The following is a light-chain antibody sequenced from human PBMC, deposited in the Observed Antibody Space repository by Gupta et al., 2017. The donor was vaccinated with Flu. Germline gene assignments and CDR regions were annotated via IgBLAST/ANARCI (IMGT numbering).Light chain of an antibody. J-gene: IGLJ3*02. CDR3: QVWQIRSDNLRV. CDR1: NIGSKS. V-gene: IGLV3-21*02. CDR2: DNS. Sequence: SSVLTQPPSVSVAPGQPAKITCGGDNIGSKSVHWYQQKPGQAPVLVVYDNSDRRSGSPERVSGSNSGNTATLTIYKVEAGEEAEYYCQVWQIRSDNLRVFGGGTKLTVL.